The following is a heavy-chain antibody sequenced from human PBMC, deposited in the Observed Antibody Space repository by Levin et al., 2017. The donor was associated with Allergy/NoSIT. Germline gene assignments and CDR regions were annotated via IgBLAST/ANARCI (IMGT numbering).Heavy chain of an antibody. CDR1: GFTISDYA. J-gene: IGHJ3*01. V-gene: IGHV3-23*01. CDR3: AKKQGGTSGFSFDV. D-gene: IGHD1-1*01. Sequence: GGSLRLSCAVSGFTISDYAMAWVRQAPGKGLEWVSVITGGGFNTYYGDSVKGRFTVSRDDSKDTPYLELNSLGGEDTAVYYCAKKQGGTSGFSFDVWGQGTMVTVSS. CDR2: ITGGGFNT.